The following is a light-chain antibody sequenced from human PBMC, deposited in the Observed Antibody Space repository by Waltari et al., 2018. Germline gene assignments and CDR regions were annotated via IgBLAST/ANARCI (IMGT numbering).Light chain of an antibody. CDR3: QQYYTTPWT. J-gene: IGKJ1*01. CDR1: QSVLYSSINKNY. CDR2: WAS. Sequence: DIVLTQSPDSLTVSLGERATIKCKSSQSVLYSSINKNYLAWYQQTPGQPPKLLIYWASTRDSGVPDRFSGSGSGTDFTLTISSLQAEDVAVYYCQQYYTTPWTFGQGTQVEIK. V-gene: IGKV4-1*01.